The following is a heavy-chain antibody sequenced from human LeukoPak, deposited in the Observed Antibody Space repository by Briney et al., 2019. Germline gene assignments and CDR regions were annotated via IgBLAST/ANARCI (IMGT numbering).Heavy chain of an antibody. V-gene: IGHV4-34*01. D-gene: IGHD4-17*01. CDR1: GGSFSGYY. J-gene: IGHJ4*02. CDR2: INHSGST. Sequence: SETLSLTCAVYGGSFSGYYWSWIRQPPGKGLEWIGEINHSGSTNYNPSLRSRVTISVDTSKNQFSLKLSSVTAADTAVYYCARDGYGDYPDDYWGQGTLVTVSS. CDR3: ARDGYGDYPDDY.